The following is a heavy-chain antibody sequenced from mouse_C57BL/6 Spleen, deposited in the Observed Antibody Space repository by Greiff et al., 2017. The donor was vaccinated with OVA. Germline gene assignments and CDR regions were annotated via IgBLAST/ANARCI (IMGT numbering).Heavy chain of an antibody. D-gene: IGHD2-1*01. CDR2: IDPSDSET. V-gene: IGHV1-52*01. J-gene: IGHJ3*01. Sequence: QVQLQQPGAELVRPGSSVKLSCKASGYTFTSYWMHWVKQRPIQGLEWIGNIDPSDSETHYNQKFKDKATLTVDKSSSTAYMQLSSLTFEDSAVYYCARGGGNFAWFAYWGQGTLVTVSA. CDR1: GYTFTSYW. CDR3: ARGGGNFAWFAY.